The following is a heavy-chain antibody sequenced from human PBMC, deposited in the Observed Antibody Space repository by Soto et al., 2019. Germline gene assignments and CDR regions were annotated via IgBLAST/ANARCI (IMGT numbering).Heavy chain of an antibody. CDR2: INPNSGGT. CDR1: GYTFTGYY. V-gene: IGHV1-2*04. D-gene: IGHD3-9*01. CDR3: AREARSSTYYDILTGYYPSWFDP. Sequence: EASVKVSCKASGYTFTGYYMHWVRQAPGQGLEWMGWINPNSGGTNYAQKFQGWVTMTRDTSISTAYMELSRLRSDDTAVYYCAREARSSTYYDILTGYYPSWFDPWGQGTLVTVSS. J-gene: IGHJ5*02.